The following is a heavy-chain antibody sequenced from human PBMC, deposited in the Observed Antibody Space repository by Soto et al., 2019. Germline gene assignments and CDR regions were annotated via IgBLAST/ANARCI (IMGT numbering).Heavy chain of an antibody. CDR3: ARAPYYDSGMAV. Sequence: EVQVVESGGGLVQPGGSLRLSCSASGFTVSSNYMSWVRQAPGKVLEWVSVIYSGVSTYYADSVKGRFTISRDNSKKTLYLQMNSLRAEDTAVDYCARAPYYDSGMAVWGQWTTVTVSS. V-gene: IGHV3-66*01. J-gene: IGHJ6*02. CDR2: IYSGVST. CDR1: GFTVSSNY.